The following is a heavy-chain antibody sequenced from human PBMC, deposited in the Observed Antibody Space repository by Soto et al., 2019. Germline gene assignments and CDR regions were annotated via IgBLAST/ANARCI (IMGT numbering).Heavy chain of an antibody. CDR1: GYSFTAYY. CDR3: ARSGYTKSYNWFDP. D-gene: IGHD5-12*01. J-gene: IGHJ5*02. V-gene: IGHV1-18*04. Sequence: ASVKVSCKASGYSFTAYYMHWVRQAPGQGLEWMGWISAYNGNTNYAQKFQGRITMTTDTSTSTAYMELRTLRSDDTAVYYCARSGYTKSYNWFDPWGQGTLVTVSS. CDR2: ISAYNGNT.